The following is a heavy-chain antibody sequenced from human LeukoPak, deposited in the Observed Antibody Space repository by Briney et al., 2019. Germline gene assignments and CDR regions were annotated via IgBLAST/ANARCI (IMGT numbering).Heavy chain of an antibody. CDR2: IIPILGIA. CDR1: GGTFGSYA. Sequence: ASVKVSCKASGGTFGSYAISWVRQAPGQGLEWMGRIIPILGIANYAQKFQGRVTITADKSTSTAYMELSSLRSEDTAVYYCARAQLVPGVTAIPAIDYWGQGTLVTVSS. CDR3: ARAQLVPGVTAIPAIDY. J-gene: IGHJ4*02. D-gene: IGHD2-21*02. V-gene: IGHV1-69*04.